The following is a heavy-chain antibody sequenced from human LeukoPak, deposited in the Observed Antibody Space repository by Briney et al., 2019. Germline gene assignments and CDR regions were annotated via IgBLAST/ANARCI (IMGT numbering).Heavy chain of an antibody. CDR2: IYYSGST. CDR1: GGSISSYY. Sequence: SETLSLTCTVSGGSISSYYWSWIRQPPGKGLEWIGYIYYSGSTNYNPSLKSRVTISVDTSKNQFSLKLSSVTAADTAVYYCARVPQIVVVVAATPGSWFDPWGQGTLVTVSS. V-gene: IGHV4-59*12. CDR3: ARVPQIVVVVAATPGSWFDP. J-gene: IGHJ5*02. D-gene: IGHD2-15*01.